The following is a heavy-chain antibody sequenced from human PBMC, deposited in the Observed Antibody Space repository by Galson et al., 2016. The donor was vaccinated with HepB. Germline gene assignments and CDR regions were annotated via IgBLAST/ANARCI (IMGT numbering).Heavy chain of an antibody. CDR1: GVSFGSYA. V-gene: IGHV3-23*01. CDR3: AKDRTPWSYYGSGRYPLRGMDG. CDR2: ISGSGDSV. D-gene: IGHD3-10*01. J-gene: IGHJ6*02. Sequence: SLRLSCAASGVSFGSYALSWVRQAPGKGLEWVSVISGSGDSVHHADSAKGRFTISRDKPKHTVYLQMNSLRAEDTAVYYCAKDRTPWSYYGSGRYPLRGMDGWGQGTTVTVSS.